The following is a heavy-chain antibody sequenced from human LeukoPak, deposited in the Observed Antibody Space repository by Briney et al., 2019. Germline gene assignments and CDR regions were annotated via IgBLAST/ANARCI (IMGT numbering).Heavy chain of an antibody. CDR1: GFTFSSYG. Sequence: GGSLRLSCAASGFTFSSYGMHWVRQAPGKGLEWVAVIWSDGSNEGYADSVKGRFTISRDNSKNTLYLQMNSLRAEDTAVYYCATDRGGSPFDYRGQGTLVTVSS. V-gene: IGHV3-33*01. CDR2: IWSDGSNE. D-gene: IGHD1-26*01. J-gene: IGHJ4*02. CDR3: ATDRGGSPFDY.